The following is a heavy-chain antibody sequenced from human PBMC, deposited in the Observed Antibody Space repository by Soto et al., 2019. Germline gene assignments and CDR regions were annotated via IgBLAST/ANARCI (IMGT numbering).Heavy chain of an antibody. J-gene: IGHJ4*02. D-gene: IGHD4-17*01. V-gene: IGHV4-31*03. CDR1: GGPSPTGGHY. CDR2: IFFSGNT. CDR3: ARDNYGGMSEY. Sequence: LPSPVAGGPSPTGGHYRVWIRQPPGKGLEWIGKIFFSGNTHYNTALKSRLSFSVDRARNQFSLNLTSVTAADTAIYYCARDNYGGMSEYWGPGTRVTVSA.